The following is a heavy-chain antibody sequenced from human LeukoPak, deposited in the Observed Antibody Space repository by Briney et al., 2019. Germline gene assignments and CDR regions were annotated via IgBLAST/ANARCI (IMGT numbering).Heavy chain of an antibody. CDR1: AHTFSSYS. CDR3: ARHRTASDY. J-gene: IGHJ4*02. D-gene: IGHD3-16*02. CDR2: ISGSSSYI. V-gene: IGHV3-21*01. Sequence: PGGSLRLFCAGSAHTFSSYSMTWVRQAPGRGLEWVSSISGSSSYIYYADSVKGRFTISRDNAKSSLYLQMNSLRAEDTALYYCARHRTASDYWGQGTLVTVSS.